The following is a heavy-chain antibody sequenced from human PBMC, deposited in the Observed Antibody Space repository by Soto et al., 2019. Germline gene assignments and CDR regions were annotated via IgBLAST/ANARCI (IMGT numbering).Heavy chain of an antibody. D-gene: IGHD5-12*01. CDR2: IYYSGST. CDR1: GGSISSGGYY. V-gene: IGHV4-31*03. CDR3: ARTSEMATIEFDY. Sequence: PSETLSLTCTVSGGSISSGGYYWSWIRQHPGKGLEWIGYIYYSGSTYYNPSLKSRVTISVDTSKNQFSLKLSSVTAADTAVYYCARTSEMATIEFDYWGQGTLVTVSS. J-gene: IGHJ4*02.